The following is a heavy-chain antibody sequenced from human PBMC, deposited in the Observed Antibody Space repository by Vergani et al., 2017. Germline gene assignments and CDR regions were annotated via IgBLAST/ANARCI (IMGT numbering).Heavy chain of an antibody. J-gene: IGHJ3*02. D-gene: IGHD1-20*01. Sequence: QVQLVQSGAEVKKPGSSVKVSCKASGGTFSSYAISWVRQAPGQGLEWMGGIIPIFGTANYAQKFQGRVTITADESTSTAYMELSSLRSEDTAVYYCARARSRYNWIILDAFDIWGQGTMVTVSS. V-gene: IGHV1-69*01. CDR3: ARARSRYNWIILDAFDI. CDR1: GGTFSSYA. CDR2: IIPIFGTA.